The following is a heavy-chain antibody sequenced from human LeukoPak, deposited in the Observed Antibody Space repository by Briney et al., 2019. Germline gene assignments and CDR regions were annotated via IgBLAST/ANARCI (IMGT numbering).Heavy chain of an antibody. CDR2: ISYDGSNK. CDR3: AKVSAEMGDVDY. V-gene: IGHV3-30*18. CDR1: GFTVSSNY. J-gene: IGHJ4*02. Sequence: GGSLRLSCAASGFTVSSNYMSWVRQAPGKGLEWVAVISYDGSNKYYADSVKGRFTISRDNSKNTLYLQMNSLRAEDTAVYYCAKVSAEMGDVDYWGQGTLVTVSS. D-gene: IGHD3-16*01.